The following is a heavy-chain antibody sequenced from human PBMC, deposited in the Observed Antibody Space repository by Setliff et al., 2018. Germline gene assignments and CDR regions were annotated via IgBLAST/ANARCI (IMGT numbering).Heavy chain of an antibody. CDR2: IYHSGST. Sequence: SETLSLTCAVSGYSISSGYYWGWIRQPPGKGLEWIGSIYHSGSTYYNPSLKSRVTISVDTSKNQFSLKLSSVTAADTAVYYCARHSGGWDSSGWYYFDYWGQGTLVTVS. J-gene: IGHJ4*02. D-gene: IGHD6-19*01. CDR3: ARHSGGWDSSGWYYFDY. V-gene: IGHV4-38-2*01. CDR1: GYSISSGYY.